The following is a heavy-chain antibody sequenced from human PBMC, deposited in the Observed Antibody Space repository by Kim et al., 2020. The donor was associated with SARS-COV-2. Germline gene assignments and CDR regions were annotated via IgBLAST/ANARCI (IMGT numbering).Heavy chain of an antibody. V-gene: IGHV4-31*02. CDR3: ARTIVVVPAVGNWFDP. D-gene: IGHD2-2*01. J-gene: IGHJ5*02. Sequence: YYNPSLKSRVTISVDTSKTQFSLKLGSVTAADTAVYYCARTIVVVPAVGNWFDPWGQGTLVTVSS.